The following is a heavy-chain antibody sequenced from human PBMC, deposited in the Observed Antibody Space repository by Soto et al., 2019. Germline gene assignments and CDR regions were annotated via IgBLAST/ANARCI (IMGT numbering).Heavy chain of an antibody. D-gene: IGHD3-22*01. V-gene: IGHV4-4*02. CDR2: IYHSGST. CDR3: ARDRDRGNSYYDSSGYYYVRWFDP. Sequence: SEILSLTCAVSGGSISSSNWWSWVRQPPGKGLEWIGEIYHSGSTNYNPSLKSRVTISVDKSKNQFSLKLSSVTAADTAVYYCARDRDRGNSYYDSSGYYYVRWFDPWGQGTLVTVSS. J-gene: IGHJ5*02. CDR1: GGSISSSNW.